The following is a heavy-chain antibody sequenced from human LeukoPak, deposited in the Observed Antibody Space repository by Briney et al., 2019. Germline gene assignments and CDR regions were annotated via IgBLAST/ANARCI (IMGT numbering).Heavy chain of an antibody. CDR2: IWNDGSNK. D-gene: IGHD4-11*01. J-gene: IGHJ5*02. CDR1: GFTFSHYG. CDR3: AKDAQRGFDYSNSLEH. V-gene: IGHV3-33*06. Sequence: GGSLGLSCATSGFTFSHYGMHWVRQAPGKGPEWVAVIWNDGSNKYYGDSVKGRFTISRDNSKNTLYLQMNSLTVEDTAVYYCAKDAQRGFDYSNSLEHWGQGTLVTVSS.